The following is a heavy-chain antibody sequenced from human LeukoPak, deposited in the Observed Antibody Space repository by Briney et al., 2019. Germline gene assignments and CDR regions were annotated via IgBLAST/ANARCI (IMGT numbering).Heavy chain of an antibody. CDR2: IKQDGNEK. Sequence: GGSLRLSCAASGFTFSSYDMNWVRQAPGKGLGWVANIKQDGNEKYYADSVKGRFTISRDNGKNSLDLQMNSLRADDTAFYYCARDTLGEGEDANYAVYYFDYWGQGTVVTVSS. J-gene: IGHJ4*02. V-gene: IGHV3-7*01. CDR1: GFTFSSYD. D-gene: IGHD4/OR15-4a*01. CDR3: ARDTLGEGEDANYAVYYFDY.